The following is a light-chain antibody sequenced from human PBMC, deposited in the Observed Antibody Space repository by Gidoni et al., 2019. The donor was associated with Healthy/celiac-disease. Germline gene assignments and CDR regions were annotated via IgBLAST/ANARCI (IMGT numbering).Light chain of an antibody. CDR2: GAS. Sequence: EIVLTQSPATLSLSPGERATLSCRASQSVSSSYLAWYQQKPGQAPRLLIYGASSRATGIPDRFSGSGSGTAFTLTISRLEPEDFAVYYCQQYGSSPRTFGQGTKLEIK. V-gene: IGKV3-20*01. CDR1: QSVSSSY. J-gene: IGKJ2*01. CDR3: QQYGSSPRT.